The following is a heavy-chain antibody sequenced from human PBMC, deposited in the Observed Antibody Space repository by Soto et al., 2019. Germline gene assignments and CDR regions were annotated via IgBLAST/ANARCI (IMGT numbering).Heavy chain of an antibody. CDR2: ISAYNGNT. J-gene: IGHJ3*02. CDR3: ARDNRDCSGGSCYPDAFDI. D-gene: IGHD2-15*01. Sequence: ASVKVSCKASGYTFTSYGISWVRQAPGQGLEWMGWISAYNGNTNYAQKLQGRVTMTTDTSTSTAYMELRSLRSDDTAVYYCARDNRDCSGGSCYPDAFDIWGQGTMVTV. CDR1: GYTFTSYG. V-gene: IGHV1-18*01.